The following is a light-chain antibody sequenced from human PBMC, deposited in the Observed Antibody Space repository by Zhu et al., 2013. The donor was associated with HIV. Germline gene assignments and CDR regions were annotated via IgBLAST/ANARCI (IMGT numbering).Light chain of an antibody. J-gene: IGKJ2*01. CDR3: QQYGTSPYT. V-gene: IGKV3-20*01. Sequence: EIVLMQSPGTLSLSPGETATLSCRATETVVGKSIAWYQMKPGQAPRLLLYDVSMRASGISDRFTGGASGTDFVLSIIRLEPADSAVYFCQQYGTSPYTFGRGTKVQIK. CDR2: DVS. CDR1: ETVVGKS.